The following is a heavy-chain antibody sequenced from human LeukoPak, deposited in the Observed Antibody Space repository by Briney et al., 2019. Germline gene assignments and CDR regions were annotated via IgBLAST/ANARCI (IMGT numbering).Heavy chain of an antibody. D-gene: IGHD3-10*01. CDR2: INHSGST. V-gene: IGHV4-34*01. J-gene: IGHJ4*02. Sequence: PSETLSLTCAVYGGSLSGYYWSWIRQPPGKGLEWIGEINHSGSTNYNPSLKSRVTISVDTSKNQFSLKLSSVTAADTAVYYCARARAWWKLWSYFDYWGQGTLVTVSS. CDR3: ARARAWWKLWSYFDY. CDR1: GGSLSGYY.